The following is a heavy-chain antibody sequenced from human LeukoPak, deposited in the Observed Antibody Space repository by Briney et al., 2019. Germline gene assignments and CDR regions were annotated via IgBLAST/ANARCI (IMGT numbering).Heavy chain of an antibody. J-gene: IGHJ4*02. D-gene: IGHD7-27*01. CDR1: GFAFSDYS. CDR3: ARDDNWGFDY. V-gene: IGHV3-21*05. Sequence: GGSLRLSCAASGFAFSDYSMNWVRQTPGKGLEWIANIRGSGSGMGSGSYYAGAVKGRFTISRDNAQHSLYLQMNSLRAEDTAFYFCARDDNWGFDYWGQGALVTVSS. CDR2: IRGSGSGMGSGS.